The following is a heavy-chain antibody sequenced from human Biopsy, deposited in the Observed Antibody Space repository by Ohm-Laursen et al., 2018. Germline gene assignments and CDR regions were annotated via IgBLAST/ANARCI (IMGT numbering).Heavy chain of an antibody. J-gene: IGHJ6*02. CDR1: GFTFSSHA. CDR3: AKWGASMALYHYYGMDV. V-gene: IGHV3-23*01. D-gene: IGHD2/OR15-2a*01. Sequence: GSLRLSCTASGFTFSSHAMSWVCLAPGTGLELVSVITGDGGVTYYADPVKGRFTVSRDNSMNTMFLQMNSLRTQDAGTYYCAKWGASMALYHYYGMDVWGQGTTVSVSS. CDR2: ITGDGGVT.